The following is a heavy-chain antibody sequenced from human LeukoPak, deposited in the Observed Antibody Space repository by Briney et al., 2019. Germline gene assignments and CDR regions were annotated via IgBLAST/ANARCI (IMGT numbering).Heavy chain of an antibody. CDR2: IWYDGSNK. J-gene: IGHJ5*02. CDR3: ARSFIQNNWFDP. CDR1: GFTFSSYG. Sequence: PGGSLRLSCAASGFTFSSYGMHWVRQAPGKGLEWVAVIWYDGSNKYYADSVKGRFTISRDNSKNTLYLQMNSLRAEDTAVYYCARSFIQNNWFDPWGQGTLVTVSS. V-gene: IGHV3-33*01.